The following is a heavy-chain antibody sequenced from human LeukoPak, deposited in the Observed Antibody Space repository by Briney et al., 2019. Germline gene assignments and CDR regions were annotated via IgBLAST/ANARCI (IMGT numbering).Heavy chain of an antibody. J-gene: IGHJ6*02. Sequence: PGGSLRLSCAASGFTFSSYEMNWVRQAPGKGLEWVSYISSSGSTIYYADPVKGRFTISRDNAKNSLYLQMNSLRAEDTAVYYCARDPGGTDYGDSYGMGVWGQGTTVTVSS. D-gene: IGHD4-17*01. V-gene: IGHV3-48*03. CDR2: ISSSGSTI. CDR1: GFTFSSYE. CDR3: ARDPGGTDYGDSYGMGV.